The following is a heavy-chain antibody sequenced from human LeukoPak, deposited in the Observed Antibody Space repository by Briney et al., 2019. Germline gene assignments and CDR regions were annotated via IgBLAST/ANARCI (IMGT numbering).Heavy chain of an antibody. Sequence: SETLSLTCTVSGVSTSSYYWSWIRQPPGKGLEWIGYIYYSGNTNCNPSLKSRVTLSLDTSKNQFSLNLSSVTAADTAVYYCARVGSYNFDYWGQGTLVTVSS. CDR3: ARVGSYNFDY. D-gene: IGHD5-24*01. V-gene: IGHV4-59*13. CDR1: GVSTSSYY. J-gene: IGHJ4*02. CDR2: IYYSGNT.